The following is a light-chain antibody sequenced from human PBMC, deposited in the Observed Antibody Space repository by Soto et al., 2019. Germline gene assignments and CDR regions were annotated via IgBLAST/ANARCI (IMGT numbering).Light chain of an antibody. J-gene: IGKJ4*01. CDR3: QQRVHWLT. CDR1: QSVSAY. Sequence: EVVLTQSPASLSLSPGERATLSCRASQSVSAYLAWYQQKAGQAPRLLIYDVSNRAPGIPARFTGSGSGTDFTLTISSLEPEDSAVYYCQQRVHWLTFGGRTKVEIK. V-gene: IGKV3-11*01. CDR2: DVS.